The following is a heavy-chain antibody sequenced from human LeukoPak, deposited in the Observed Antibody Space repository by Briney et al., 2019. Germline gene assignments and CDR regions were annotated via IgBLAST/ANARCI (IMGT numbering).Heavy chain of an antibody. CDR1: GFTFDHYA. Sequence: GGSLRLSCAASGFTFDHYAMYWVRLGPGKGLEWVSGISWNGADIDYADSVKGRFIISRDNAKNSLYLQMNSLRTEDTALYYCAKDTGITGAGKEENGMDVWGQGTTVTVSS. CDR2: ISWNGADI. CDR3: AKDTGITGAGKEENGMDV. V-gene: IGHV3-9*01. D-gene: IGHD6-19*01. J-gene: IGHJ6*02.